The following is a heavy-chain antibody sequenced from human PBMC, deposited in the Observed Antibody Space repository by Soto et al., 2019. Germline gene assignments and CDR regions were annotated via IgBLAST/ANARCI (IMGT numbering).Heavy chain of an antibody. Sequence: GGSLRLSCAASGFTFSSYAMSWVRQVPGKGLEWVSRVSASGGTTYYADSVKGRFTISRDNSKNTLYLQMNSLRAEDTAVYYCAKVSSSYYSGWFDYWGQGTLVTVSS. D-gene: IGHD2-15*01. V-gene: IGHV3-23*01. CDR3: AKVSSSYYSGWFDY. CDR2: VSASGGTT. J-gene: IGHJ4*02. CDR1: GFTFSSYA.